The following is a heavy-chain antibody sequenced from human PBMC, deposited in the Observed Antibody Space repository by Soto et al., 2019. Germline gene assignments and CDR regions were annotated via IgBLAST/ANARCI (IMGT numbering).Heavy chain of an antibody. Sequence: PSETLSLTCTVSGGSISSGDYYWSWIRQPPGKGLEWIGYIYYSGSTYYNPSLKSRVTISVDTSKNQFSLKLISVTAADTAVYYCARENPRPGVVNRYYGMDVWGQGTTVTVSS. V-gene: IGHV4-30-4*01. CDR3: ARENPRPGVVNRYYGMDV. D-gene: IGHD3-22*01. J-gene: IGHJ6*02. CDR2: IYYSGST. CDR1: GGSISSGDYY.